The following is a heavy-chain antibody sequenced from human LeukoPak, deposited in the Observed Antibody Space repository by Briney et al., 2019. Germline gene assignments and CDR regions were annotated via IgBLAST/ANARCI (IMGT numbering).Heavy chain of an antibody. CDR3: ARSCASCMGTMLV. CDR2: IYYSGST. D-gene: IGHD2-8*01. J-gene: IGHJ6*04. Sequence: KPSETLSFTCTVSGVSSSCSNYDWGWIRQSPEKGLEWIGIIYYSGSTDYNPSLKSRVTISVDTSKNQFSLRLNSVTAADTAVYYCARSCASCMGTMLVWGGGPTLTVSS. CDR1: GVSSSCSNYD. V-gene: IGHV4-39*01.